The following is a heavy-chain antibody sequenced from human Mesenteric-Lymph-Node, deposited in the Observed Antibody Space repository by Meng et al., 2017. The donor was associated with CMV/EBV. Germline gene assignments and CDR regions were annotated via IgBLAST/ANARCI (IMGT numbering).Heavy chain of an antibody. D-gene: IGHD3-9*01. J-gene: IGHJ4*02. CDR2: INHSGST. Sequence: QGQLHPWGAGLLRPSEPLSVTCAVYGGSFSGYYWKWIRQAPETGLEWIGEINHSGSTTYNPSFTSRIIISVDTSTNQISLNMSSVTAADTAVYYCARGSSYDILTGYFDYWGQGALVTVSS. CDR1: GGSFSGYY. CDR3: ARGSSYDILTGYFDY. V-gene: IGHV4-34*01.